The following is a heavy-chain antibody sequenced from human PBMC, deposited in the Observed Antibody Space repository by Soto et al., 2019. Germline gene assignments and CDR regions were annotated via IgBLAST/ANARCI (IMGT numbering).Heavy chain of an antibody. CDR3: ARAGLEWSYNWFDP. CDR1: GGSISSGDYY. J-gene: IGHJ5*02. V-gene: IGHV4-30-4*01. Sequence: PSETLSLTWTVSGGSISSGDYYWSWIRQPPGKGLEWIGYIYYSGSTYYNPSLKSRVTISVDTSKNQFSLKLSSVTAADTAVYYCARAGLEWSYNWFDPWGQGTLVTVSS. CDR2: IYYSGST. D-gene: IGHD3-3*01.